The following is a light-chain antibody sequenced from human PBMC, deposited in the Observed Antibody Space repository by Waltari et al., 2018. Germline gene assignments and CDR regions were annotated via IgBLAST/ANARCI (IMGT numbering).Light chain of an antibody. CDR1: QTVLYSSNNKNY. V-gene: IGKV4-1*01. CDR3: QQYYSSPYT. CDR2: WAS. J-gene: IGKJ2*01. Sequence: DIVMTQSPDSLAVSLGERATINCKSRQTVLYSSNNKNYLAWYQQKPGQPPYLLIYWASTRESGVPDRFSGSGSGTDFTLTISSLQAEDVAVYYCQQYYSSPYTFGQGTKLEIK.